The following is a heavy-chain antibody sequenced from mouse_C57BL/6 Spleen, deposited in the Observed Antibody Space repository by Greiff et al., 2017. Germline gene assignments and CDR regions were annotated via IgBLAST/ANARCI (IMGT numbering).Heavy chain of an antibody. Sequence: QVQLQQPGAELVMPGASVKLSCKASGYTFTSYWMHWVKQRPGQGLEWIGEIDPSDSYTNYNQKFNGKSTLTVDKSSSTAYMQLSSLPSEDSAVYYCARHYYGSSYDWYFDVWGTGTMVTVSS. CDR1: GYTFTSYW. CDR2: IDPSDSYT. J-gene: IGHJ1*03. V-gene: IGHV1-69*01. CDR3: ARHYYGSSYDWYFDV. D-gene: IGHD1-1*01.